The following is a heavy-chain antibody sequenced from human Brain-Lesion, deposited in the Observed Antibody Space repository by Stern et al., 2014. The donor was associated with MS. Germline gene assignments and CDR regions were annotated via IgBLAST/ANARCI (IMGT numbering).Heavy chain of an antibody. CDR1: GFTFSTYL. CDR3: ARATGKNSYSY. J-gene: IGHJ4*02. Sequence: EVQLVQSGGGLVKPGGSLRLSCAASGFTFSTYLMHWVRQAPGKGLVWVSRINSDGSNTSYADSVKGRFTISRDNAKNTLYLQMNSLRAEDTAVYYCARATGKNSYSYWGQGTLVTVSS. CDR2: INSDGSNT. D-gene: IGHD1-26*01. V-gene: IGHV3-74*02.